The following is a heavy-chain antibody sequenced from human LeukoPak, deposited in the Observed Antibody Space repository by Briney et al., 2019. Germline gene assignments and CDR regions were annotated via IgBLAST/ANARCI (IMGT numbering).Heavy chain of an antibody. CDR1: GGSISSYY. CDR3: ARLFLPSRGYYYGMDV. CDR2: IYYSGST. J-gene: IGHJ6*02. Sequence: PSETLSLTCTVSGGSISSYYWSWIRQPPGRGLEWIGYIYYSGSTNYNPSLKSRVTISVDTSKNQFSLKLSSVTAADTAVYYCARLFLPSRGYYYGMDVWGQGTTVTVSS. D-gene: IGHD2-2*01. V-gene: IGHV4-59*08.